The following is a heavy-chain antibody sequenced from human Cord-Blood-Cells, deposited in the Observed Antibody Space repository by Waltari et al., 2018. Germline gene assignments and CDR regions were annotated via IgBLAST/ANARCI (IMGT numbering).Heavy chain of an antibody. CDR3: AREDSGNFDY. V-gene: IGHV1-2*04. CDR1: GYTFTGYY. CDR2: INPNSGGT. Sequence: QVQLVQSGAEVKKPGASVKVSCKASGYTFTGYYMHWVRQAPGQGLEWMGWINPNSGGTNYAQKCQGWVTMTRDTSISTAYMELSRLRSDDTAVYYCAREDSGNFDYWGQGTLVTVSS. D-gene: IGHD1-26*01. J-gene: IGHJ4*02.